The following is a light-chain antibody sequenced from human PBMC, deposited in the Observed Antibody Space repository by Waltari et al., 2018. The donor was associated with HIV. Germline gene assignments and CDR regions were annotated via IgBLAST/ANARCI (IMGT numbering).Light chain of an antibody. Sequence: EIVMTQSPATLPVSPGERVTLSCRASQSVSTSLAWYQPRPGQAPRLLIYDAATRATDVPARFSGSGSGTEFILTIASLQSEDSATYYCQQYNNRPRGNTFGQGTKVEI. CDR2: DAA. V-gene: IGKV3-15*01. CDR3: QQYNNRPRGNT. J-gene: IGKJ2*01. CDR1: QSVSTS.